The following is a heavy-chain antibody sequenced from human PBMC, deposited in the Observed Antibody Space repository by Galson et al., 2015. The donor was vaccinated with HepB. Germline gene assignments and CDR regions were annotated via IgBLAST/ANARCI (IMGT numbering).Heavy chain of an antibody. CDR1: GFTFSSYG. CDR3: ARPDYYYGMDV. J-gene: IGHJ6*02. CDR2: ISYDGSNK. Sequence: SLRLSCAASGFTFSSYGMHWVRQAPGKGLEWVAVISYDGSNKYYADSVKGRFTISRDNSKNTLYLQMNSLRAEDTAVYYCARPDYYYGMDVWGQGTTVTVSS. V-gene: IGHV3-30*03.